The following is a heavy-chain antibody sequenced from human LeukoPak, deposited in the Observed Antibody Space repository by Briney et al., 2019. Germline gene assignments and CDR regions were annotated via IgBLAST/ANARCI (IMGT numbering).Heavy chain of an antibody. CDR3: AKGSKTVLLTRDHYMDV. V-gene: IGHV3-30*02. CDR2: IRHDGSKK. Sequence: QPGGSLRLSCAASGFTFSSYGIHWVRQAPGKGLKWVAFIRHDGSKKYYADSVKGRFTISRDNPKSTLYLQMNSLRVEDTAVYYCAKGSKTVLLTRDHYMDVWGKGTTVTISS. CDR1: GFTFSSYG. J-gene: IGHJ6*03. D-gene: IGHD2/OR15-2a*01.